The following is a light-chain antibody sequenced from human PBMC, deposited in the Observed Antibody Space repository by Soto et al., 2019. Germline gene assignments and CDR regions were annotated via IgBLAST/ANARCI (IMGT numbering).Light chain of an antibody. CDR2: GAS. J-gene: IGKJ4*01. CDR3: QQNNKWPPVT. V-gene: IGKV3-15*01. Sequence: EVVMTQSPATVSVSPGEGVTLSCRASQTISNDLAWYQQKPGQAPRLLIYGASTRATGVPARFSGGGSGTKFTLTFIFLQSEDFAFYYCQQNNKWPPVTFGGGTKVDIK. CDR1: QTISND.